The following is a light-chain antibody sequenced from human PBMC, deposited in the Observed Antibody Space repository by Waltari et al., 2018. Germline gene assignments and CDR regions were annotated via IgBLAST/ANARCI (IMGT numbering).Light chain of an antibody. CDR2: YND. CDR1: WIGRKN. V-gene: IGLV3-21*02. J-gene: IGLJ2*01. CDR3: QVWDSVTDHLV. Sequence: YVLTQPPSVSVAPGQTARIICEGAWIGRKNVHWYRQKSGQAPVLVVYYNDVRPSGVPARFSASNSGDTATLTIGRAEAGDEADYYCQVWDSVTDHLVFGGGTKVTVL.